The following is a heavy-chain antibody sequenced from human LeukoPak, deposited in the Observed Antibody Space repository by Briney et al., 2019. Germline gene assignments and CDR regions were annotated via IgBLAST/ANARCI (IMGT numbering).Heavy chain of an antibody. CDR3: ARERVYYPVPGY. Sequence: GGSLRLSCAASGFTFSSFWMHWVRQAPGKGPVWVSRIRSDGSSTSYADSVKGRFTISRDNAKKTLYLQMNNLRAEATRVYYFARERVYYPVPGYGGQGTLATAPS. D-gene: IGHD3-22*01. CDR1: GFTFSSFW. CDR2: IRSDGSST. J-gene: IGHJ4*02. V-gene: IGHV3-74*01.